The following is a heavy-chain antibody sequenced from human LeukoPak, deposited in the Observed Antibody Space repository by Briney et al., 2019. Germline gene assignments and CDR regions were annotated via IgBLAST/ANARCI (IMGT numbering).Heavy chain of an antibody. J-gene: IGHJ4*02. CDR2: ISAYNGNT. V-gene: IGHV1-18*04. CDR1: GYTFTGYY. CDR3: ARATYGSGSYYVDY. Sequence: ASVKVSCKASGYTFTGYYMHWVRQAPGQGLEWMGWISAYNGNTNYAQKLQGRVTMTTDTSTSTAYMELRSLRSDDTAVYYCARATYGSGSYYVDYWGQGTLVTVSS. D-gene: IGHD3-10*01.